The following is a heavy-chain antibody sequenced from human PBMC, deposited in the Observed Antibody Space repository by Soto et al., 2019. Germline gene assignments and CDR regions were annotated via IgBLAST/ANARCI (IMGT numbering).Heavy chain of an antibody. D-gene: IGHD3-9*01. CDR3: ARRLYYDILTGGYYYYYMDV. Sequence: SETLSLTCTVSGGSISSSSYYWGWIRQPPGKGLEWIGSIYYSGSTYYNPSLKSRVTISVDTSKNQFSLKLSSVTAADTAVYYCARRLYYDILTGGYYYYYMDVWGKGTTVTVSS. CDR1: GGSISSSSYY. CDR2: IYYSGST. J-gene: IGHJ6*03. V-gene: IGHV4-39*01.